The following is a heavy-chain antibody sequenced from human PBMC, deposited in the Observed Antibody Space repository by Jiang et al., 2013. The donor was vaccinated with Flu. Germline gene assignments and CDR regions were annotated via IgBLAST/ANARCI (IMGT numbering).Heavy chain of an antibody. J-gene: IGHJ4*02. CDR2: IYYSGST. D-gene: IGHD6-13*01. Sequence: KPSETLSLTCTVSVAPSAGVATTGAGSASPQGRGVEWIGSIYYSGSTYYNPSLKSRVTISVDTSKNQFSLKLSSVTAADTAVYYCASDYSSSWYGYWGQGTLVTVSS. CDR3: ASDYSSSWYGY. CDR1: VAPSAGVATT. V-gene: IGHV4-39*01.